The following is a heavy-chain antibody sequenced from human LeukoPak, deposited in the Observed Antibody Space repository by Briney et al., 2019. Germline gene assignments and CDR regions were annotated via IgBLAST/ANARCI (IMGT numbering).Heavy chain of an antibody. D-gene: IGHD2-2*01. V-gene: IGHV4-61*05. CDR3: ARLRTYCTTTTCYESFDS. J-gene: IGHJ4*02. Sequence: SETLSLTCTVSGGSISSSSYYWGWIRQPPGKTLEWIAYVSYRGSTNYNPSLKSRVTISVGTSKNLFSLELSSVTAADTAVYYCARLRTYCTTTTCYESFDSWGQGTLVTVSS. CDR1: GGSISSSSYY. CDR2: VSYRGST.